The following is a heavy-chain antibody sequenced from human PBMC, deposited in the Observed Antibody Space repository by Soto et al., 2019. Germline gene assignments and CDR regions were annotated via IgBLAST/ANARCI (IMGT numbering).Heavy chain of an antibody. CDR3: AREKRANGYFDY. Sequence: GGSLRLSCAASGFIFRNYLMSWVRQAPGRGLEWVANIKEDGSERYYVDSVNGRFTISRDNAKNSLYLEMTRPRADDTAIYYCAREKRANGYFDYWGQETRVTVSS. CDR2: IKEDGSER. V-gene: IGHV3-7*01. J-gene: IGHJ4*02. D-gene: IGHD6-25*01. CDR1: GFIFRNYL.